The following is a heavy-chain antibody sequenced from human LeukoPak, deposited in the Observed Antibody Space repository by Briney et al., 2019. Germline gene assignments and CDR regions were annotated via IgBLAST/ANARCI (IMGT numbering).Heavy chain of an antibody. CDR3: ARDGSGWSSDY. V-gene: IGHV3-33*01. CDR2: MWNDGITG. CDR1: GFNSRDSG. Sequence: PGGSLRLSCAASGFNSRDSGMHWVRQAPGKGLEWVAVMWNDGITGKYADSVRGRFSVSRDNSKNTVYLQMDSLRADDTSVYYCARDGSGWSSDYWGQGTLVTVSS. J-gene: IGHJ4*01. D-gene: IGHD6-19*01.